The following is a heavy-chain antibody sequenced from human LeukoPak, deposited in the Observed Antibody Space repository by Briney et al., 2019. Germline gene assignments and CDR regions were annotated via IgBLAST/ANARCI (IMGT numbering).Heavy chain of an antibody. CDR2: INPSGGST. D-gene: IGHD3-9*01. CDR3: ARDRDILTAGYMDV. J-gene: IGHJ6*03. Sequence: ASVKVSCKASGYTFSRYYIHWVRQAPGQGLEWMGIINPSGGSTTYAQKFQGRVTMTRDTSTGTVFMELSSLRSEDTAVYYCARDRDILTAGYMDVWAKGTTVTVSS. CDR1: GYTFSRYY. V-gene: IGHV1-46*01.